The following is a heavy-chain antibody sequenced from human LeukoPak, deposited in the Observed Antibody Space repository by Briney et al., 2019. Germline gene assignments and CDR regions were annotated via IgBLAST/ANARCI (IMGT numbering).Heavy chain of an antibody. D-gene: IGHD3-10*01. CDR3: ARVGQDYYGSGSYYQPFDY. J-gene: IGHJ4*02. CDR2: IYYSGST. V-gene: IGHV4-59*01. Sequence: PSETLSLTCTVSGGSISSYYWSWIRQPPGKGLEWIGYIYYSGSTNYNPSLKSRLTISVDTSKNQFSLKLSSVTAADTAVYYCARVGQDYYGSGSYYQPFDYWGQGTLVTVSS. CDR1: GGSISSYY.